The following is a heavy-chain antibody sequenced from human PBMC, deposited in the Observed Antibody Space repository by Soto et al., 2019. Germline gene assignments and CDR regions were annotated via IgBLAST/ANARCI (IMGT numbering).Heavy chain of an antibody. Sequence: SETLSLTCTVSGGSISSYYWSWIRQPPGKGLEWIGYIYYSGSTNYNPSLKSRVTISVDTSKNQFSLKLSSVTAADTAVYYCAREVAVDFWSGRNWFDTWGQATLLTVSS. V-gene: IGHV4-59*01. CDR3: AREVAVDFWSGRNWFDT. CDR1: GGSISSYY. CDR2: IYYSGST. J-gene: IGHJ5*02. D-gene: IGHD3-3*01.